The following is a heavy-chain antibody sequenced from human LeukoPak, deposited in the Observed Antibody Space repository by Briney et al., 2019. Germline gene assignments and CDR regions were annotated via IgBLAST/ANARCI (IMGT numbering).Heavy chain of an antibody. D-gene: IGHD2-2*01. Sequence: QPGGSLRLSCAASGFTFSSYAMSWVRQAPGKGLEWVSAISGSGGSTYYADSVKGRFTISRDNSKNTLYLQMNSLRAEDTAVYYCAKWYCSSTSCYEDYWGQGTLVTVSS. V-gene: IGHV3-23*01. J-gene: IGHJ4*02. CDR3: AKWYCSSTSCYEDY. CDR2: ISGSGGST. CDR1: GFTFSSYA.